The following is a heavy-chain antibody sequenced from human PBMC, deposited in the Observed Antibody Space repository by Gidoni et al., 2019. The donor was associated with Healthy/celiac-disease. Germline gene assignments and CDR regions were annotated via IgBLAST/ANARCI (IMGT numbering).Heavy chain of an antibody. Sequence: STYYNPSLKSRVTISVDTSKNQFSLKLSSVTAADTAVYYCASGGGSIVVVPAATWGQGTLVTVSS. CDR2: ST. CDR3: ASGGGSIVVVPAAT. D-gene: IGHD2-2*01. J-gene: IGHJ5*02. V-gene: IGHV4-31*02.